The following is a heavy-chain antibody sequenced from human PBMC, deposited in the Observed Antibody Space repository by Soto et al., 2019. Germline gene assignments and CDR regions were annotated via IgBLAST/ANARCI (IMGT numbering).Heavy chain of an antibody. J-gene: IGHJ6*03. V-gene: IGHV4-39*01. CDR2: IYYSGST. CDR1: GGSISSSSYY. D-gene: IGHD4-17*01. Sequence: SETLSLTCTVSGGSISSSSYYWGWIRQPPGKGLEWIGSIYYSGSTYYNPSLKSRVTISVDTSKNQFSLKLSSVTAADTAVYYFARLRSTVTTPGNYYYYYYMDVWGKGTTVTVSS. CDR3: ARLRSTVTTPGNYYYYYYMDV.